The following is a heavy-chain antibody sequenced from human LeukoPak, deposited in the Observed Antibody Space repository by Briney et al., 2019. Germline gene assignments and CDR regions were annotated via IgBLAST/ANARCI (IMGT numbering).Heavy chain of an antibody. Sequence: GGSLRLSCAASGFTFSSYAMSWVRQASGKGREWVSAISGSGGSTYYADSVKGRFTISRDNSKNTLYLQMNSLRAEDTAVYYCARERKPGASTLDAFDIWGQGTMVTVSS. J-gene: IGHJ3*02. V-gene: IGHV3-23*01. D-gene: IGHD1-14*01. CDR3: ARERKPGASTLDAFDI. CDR2: ISGSGGST. CDR1: GFTFSSYA.